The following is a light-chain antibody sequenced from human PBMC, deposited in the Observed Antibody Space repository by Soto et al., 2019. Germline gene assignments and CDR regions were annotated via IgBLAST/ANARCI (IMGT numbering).Light chain of an antibody. CDR1: QTIYSN. CDR2: AAS. V-gene: IGKV1-39*01. J-gene: IGKJ5*01. CDR3: QQTYSSLPIT. Sequence: DIQMTQSPWSRSASAGGRGTITCLASQTIYSNLNWYQQKPGKAPNLLIYAASSLESGVPARFSGSGSGTHFTLTITGLQPEDFATYYCQQTYSSLPITFGQGTRLEIK.